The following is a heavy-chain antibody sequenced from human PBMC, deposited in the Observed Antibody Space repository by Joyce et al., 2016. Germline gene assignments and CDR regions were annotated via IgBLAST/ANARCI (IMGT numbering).Heavy chain of an antibody. D-gene: IGHD4-17*01. CDR3: SRGPTSTPDIGDYGD. J-gene: IGHJ4*02. V-gene: IGHV1-18*01. CDR2: ISTYHGHT. CDR1: GYTFIAYS. Sequence: QVQLVQSGAEVKKPGASVKVSCKTSGYTFIAYSMTWLRQAPGQGLEWLGWISTYHGHTNYTERLQGRITLTTDTHTNTAYMELRNLRSDDTAVYYCSRGPTSTPDIGDYGDWGQGTLVTVSS.